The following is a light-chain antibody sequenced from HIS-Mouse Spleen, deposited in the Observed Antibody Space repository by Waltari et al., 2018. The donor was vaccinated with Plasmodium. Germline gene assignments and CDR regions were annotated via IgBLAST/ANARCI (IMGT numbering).Light chain of an antibody. CDR2: EDS. CDR3: YSTDSSGNHRV. J-gene: IGLJ3*02. CDR1: ALPKKY. Sequence: SYDLTHPPSLSVSPGQTARITCPGDALPKKYAYWYQQKSGQAPVLVIYEDSKRPSGIPERFSGSSSGTMATLTISGAQVEDEADYYCYSTDSSGNHRVFGGGTKLTVL. V-gene: IGLV3-10*01.